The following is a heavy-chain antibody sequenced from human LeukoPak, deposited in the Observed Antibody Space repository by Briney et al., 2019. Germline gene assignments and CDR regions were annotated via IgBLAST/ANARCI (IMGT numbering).Heavy chain of an antibody. V-gene: IGHV3-33*01. D-gene: IGHD5-18*01. CDR3: ASAAIGSEYYFDY. CDR1: GFTFSSYG. Sequence: GGSLRLSCAASGFTFSSYGMHWVRQAPGKGLEWVAVIWYDGSNKYYADSVKGRFTISRDNSKNTLYLQMNSLRAEDTAVYYCASAAIGSEYYFDYWGQGTLVTVSS. CDR2: IWYDGSNK. J-gene: IGHJ4*02.